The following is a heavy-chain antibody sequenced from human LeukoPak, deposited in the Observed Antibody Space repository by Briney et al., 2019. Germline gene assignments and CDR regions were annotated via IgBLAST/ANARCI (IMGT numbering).Heavy chain of an antibody. D-gene: IGHD4-17*01. Sequence: GGSLRLSCAASGFTFSSYAMSWVRQAPGKGLGWVSAISGSGGGTYYADSVKGRFTISRDNSKNTLYLQMNSLRAEDTAVYYCAKDVTYGLTTVTYFDYWGQGTLVTVSS. J-gene: IGHJ4*02. CDR2: ISGSGGGT. V-gene: IGHV3-23*01. CDR3: AKDVTYGLTTVTYFDY. CDR1: GFTFSSYA.